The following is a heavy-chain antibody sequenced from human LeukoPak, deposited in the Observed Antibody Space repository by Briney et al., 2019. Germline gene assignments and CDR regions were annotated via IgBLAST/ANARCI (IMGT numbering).Heavy chain of an antibody. V-gene: IGHV4-59*01. Sequence: SETLSLTCTVSGGSINSYYWSWIRQPPGKGLECIGHIYYTGSIYYKPSLESRVTLSVDTAKNQISLKLSSVTAADTAVYYCARYEEFSTGYSASSPRHYFDHWGQGTLVTVSS. J-gene: IGHJ4*02. CDR1: GGSINSYY. D-gene: IGHD3/OR15-3a*01. CDR3: ARYEEFSTGYSASSPRHYFDH. CDR2: IYYTGSI.